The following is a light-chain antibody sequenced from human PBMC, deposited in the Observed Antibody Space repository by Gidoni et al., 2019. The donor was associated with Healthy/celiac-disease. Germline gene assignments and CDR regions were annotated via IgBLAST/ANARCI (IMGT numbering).Light chain of an antibody. CDR1: QSVLYSSNNKNY. CDR3: QQDDSTPQWT. CDR2: WAS. V-gene: IGKV4-1*01. J-gene: IGKJ1*01. Sequence: DLVMTQSPDSLAVAPGERATINCKSSQSVLYSSNNKNYLAWYQQKPGQPPKLLIYWASTRESGVPDRFSGSGSGTDFTLTISSLQAEDVAVYYCQQDDSTPQWTFGQGTKVEIK.